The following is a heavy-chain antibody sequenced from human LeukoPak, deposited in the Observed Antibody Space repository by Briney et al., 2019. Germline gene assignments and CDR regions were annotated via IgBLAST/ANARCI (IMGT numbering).Heavy chain of an antibody. CDR1: GFTFSSYA. CDR2: MSSNGGST. CDR3: VKARIAAAGTSSPLNFDY. D-gene: IGHD6-13*01. V-gene: IGHV3-64D*06. Sequence: GGSLRLSCSASGFTFSSYAMHWVRQAPGKGLEYVSAMSSNGGSTYYADSVKGRFTISRDNSKNTLYLQMSSLRAEDTAVYYCVKARIAAAGTSSPLNFDYWGQGTLVTV. J-gene: IGHJ4*02.